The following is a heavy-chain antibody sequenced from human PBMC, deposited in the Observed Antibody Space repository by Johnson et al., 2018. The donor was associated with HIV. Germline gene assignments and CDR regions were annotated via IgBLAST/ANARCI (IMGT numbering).Heavy chain of an antibody. J-gene: IGHJ3*02. CDR3: ARNGLIPAAKGVAFDI. CDR2: ISSSGRTM. D-gene: IGHD2-2*01. Sequence: QVQLVESGGGLVKPGGSLRLSCAAPALTFSDYYMTWIRQAPGKGLEWVSYISSSGRTMYYADSVKGRFTISRDNAKNSLYLQMNSLRAEDTAVYYCARNGLIPAAKGVAFDIWGHGTTVTVSS. V-gene: IGHV3-11*01. CDR1: ALTFSDYY.